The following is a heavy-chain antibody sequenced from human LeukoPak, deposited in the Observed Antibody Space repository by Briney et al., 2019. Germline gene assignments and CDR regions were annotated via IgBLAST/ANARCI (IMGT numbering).Heavy chain of an antibody. V-gene: IGHV4-59*08. CDR3: ARHGALDC. CDR1: GGSMSNYF. J-gene: IGHJ4*02. Sequence: SETLSLTCTLSGGSMSNYFWSWIRQPPGKGLEWIGNIYYSGSTNYNPSLNSRVTISVDTSKNQFSLKLDSVTAADTAVYYCARHGALDCWGQGTLVTVSS. CDR2: IYYSGST. D-gene: IGHD3-16*01.